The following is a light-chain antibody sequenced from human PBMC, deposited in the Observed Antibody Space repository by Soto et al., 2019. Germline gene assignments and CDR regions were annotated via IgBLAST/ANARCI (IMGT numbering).Light chain of an antibody. Sequence: QSVLTQPGSVSGSPGQSITISCTGTSTDIGGYNFVSWYQQHPGKAPKFIIYEVSRRPSGMSHRFSGSKSGNTASLTISGRQPEDEAHYYCCSYTSTSTLVLFGGGTKLTVL. CDR1: STDIGGYNF. V-gene: IGLV2-14*01. J-gene: IGLJ2*01. CDR2: EVS. CDR3: CSYTSTSTLVL.